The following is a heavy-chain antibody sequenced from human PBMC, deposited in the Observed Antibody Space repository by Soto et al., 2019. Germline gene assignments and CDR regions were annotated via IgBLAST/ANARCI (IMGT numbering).Heavy chain of an antibody. J-gene: IGHJ5*02. CDR3: ARVCYSSHIAWSDA. CDR2: VYYSGST. V-gene: IGHV4-59*01. CDR1: GGSISNYY. D-gene: IGHD6-13*01. Sequence: QVQLHESGPGLVKPSETLSLTCTVFGGSISNYYGSWIRQSPGKGLEWIGYVYYSGSTNYSPSLKRLVTISVDMSKNQFSLKLRSVTAADTAVYYCARVCYSSHIAWSDAWGQGTMDTVSS.